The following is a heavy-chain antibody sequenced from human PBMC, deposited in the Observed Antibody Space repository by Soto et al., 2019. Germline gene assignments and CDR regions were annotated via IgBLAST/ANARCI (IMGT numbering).Heavy chain of an antibody. V-gene: IGHV1-3*01. J-gene: IGHJ6*02. CDR3: ARERWEQLPEPPYYGMDV. CDR1: GYTFTIYA. D-gene: IGHD1-26*01. CDR2: INAGNGNT. Sequence: ASVKVSCTASGYTFTIYAMHWVRQAPGQRLEWMGWINAGNGNTKYSQKFQGRVTITRDTSASTAYMELSSLRSEDTAVYYCARERWEQLPEPPYYGMDVWGQGTTVTVSS.